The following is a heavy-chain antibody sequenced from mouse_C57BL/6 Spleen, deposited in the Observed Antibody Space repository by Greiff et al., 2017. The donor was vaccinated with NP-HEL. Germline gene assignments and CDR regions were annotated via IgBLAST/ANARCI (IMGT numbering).Heavy chain of an antibody. J-gene: IGHJ2*01. V-gene: IGHV1-50*01. CDR2: IDPSDSST. CDR3: ARGDSNYDFDY. D-gene: IGHD2-5*01. Sequence: VQLQQPGAELVKPGASVKLSCKASGYTFTSYWMQWVKQRPGQGLEWIGEIDPSDSSTNYNQKFKGKATLTVDTASSTAYMQLSSLTSEDSAVYYCARGDSNYDFDYWGQGTTLTVSS. CDR1: GYTFTSYW.